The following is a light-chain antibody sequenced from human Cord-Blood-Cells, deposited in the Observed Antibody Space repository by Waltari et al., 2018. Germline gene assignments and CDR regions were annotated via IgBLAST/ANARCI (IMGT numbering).Light chain of an antibody. CDR2: VVS. J-gene: IGLJ2*01. CDR1: SSDVGGYNY. CDR3: CSYAGSYTLV. V-gene: IGLV2-11*01. Sequence: QSALTQPRPVSGSPGQSVTISCTGTSSDVGGYNYVSCYQPHPGKAPKLMIYVVSNRPSGVPDRFSGSKSGNTASLTISGLQAEDEADYYCCSYAGSYTLVFGGGTKLTVL.